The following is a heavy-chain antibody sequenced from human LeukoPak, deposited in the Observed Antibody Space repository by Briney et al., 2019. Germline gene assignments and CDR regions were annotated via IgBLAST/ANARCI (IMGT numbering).Heavy chain of an antibody. CDR2: INPNNGGT. J-gene: IGHJ6*03. Sequence: ASVKVSCKASGYTFTGYYMHWVRQAPGQGLEWMGWINPNNGGTNYAQKFQGRVTMTRDTSTSTAYMELSRLRSDDTAVYYCASHFGRGPTGTTLRYYYYYMDVWGKGTTVTVSS. V-gene: IGHV1-2*02. CDR3: ASHFGRGPTGTTLRYYYYYMDV. D-gene: IGHD1-1*01. CDR1: GYTFTGYY.